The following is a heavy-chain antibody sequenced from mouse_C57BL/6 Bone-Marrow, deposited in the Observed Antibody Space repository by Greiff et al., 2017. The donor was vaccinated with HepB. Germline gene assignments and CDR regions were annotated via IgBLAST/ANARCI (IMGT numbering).Heavy chain of an antibody. CDR3: AREGIYYSNYDFDY. V-gene: IGHV1-69*01. CDR1: GYTFTSYW. Sequence: VQLQQPGAELVMPGASVKLSCKASGYTFTSYWMHWVKQRPGQGLEWIGEIDPSDSYTNYNQKFKGKSTLTVDKSSCTAYMQLSSLTSEDSAVYYCAREGIYYSNYDFDYWGQGTTLTVSS. D-gene: IGHD2-5*01. CDR2: IDPSDSYT. J-gene: IGHJ2*01.